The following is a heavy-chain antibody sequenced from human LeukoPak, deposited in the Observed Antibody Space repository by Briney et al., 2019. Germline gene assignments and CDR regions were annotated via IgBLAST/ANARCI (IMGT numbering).Heavy chain of an antibody. CDR1: GYTFTSYD. V-gene: IGHV1-24*01. Sequence: ASVKVSCKASGYTFTSYDINWVRQATGQGLEWMGGFDPEDGETIYAQKFQGRVTMTEDTSTDTAYMELSSLRAEDTAVYYCATLVYSSGWYGVYWFDPWGQGTLVTVSS. CDR2: FDPEDGET. D-gene: IGHD6-19*01. CDR3: ATLVYSSGWYGVYWFDP. J-gene: IGHJ5*02.